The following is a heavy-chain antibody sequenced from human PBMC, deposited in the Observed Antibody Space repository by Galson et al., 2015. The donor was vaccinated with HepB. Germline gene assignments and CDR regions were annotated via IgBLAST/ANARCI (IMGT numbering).Heavy chain of an antibody. V-gene: IGHV3-9*01. D-gene: IGHD3-3*01. J-gene: IGHJ6*02. CDR1: GLSFDDYA. CDR2: ISWNSDYI. CDR3: AKDGISIFPGYGMDV. Sequence: SLRLSCAASGLSFDDYAMHWVRQAPGKGLEWVSSISWNSDYIGYADSVKGRFTISRDNAKNSLYLQMNSLRTEDTALYYCAKDGISIFPGYGMDVWGQGTSVIVSS.